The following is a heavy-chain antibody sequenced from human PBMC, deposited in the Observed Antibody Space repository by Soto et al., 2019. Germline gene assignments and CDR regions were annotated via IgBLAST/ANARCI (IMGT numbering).Heavy chain of an antibody. CDR3: VRAAGYSGNDYVYYYGMAV. D-gene: IGHD5-12*01. Sequence: QVQLVESGGGVVQPGRSLRLSCAASGFTFSSYGMHWVRQAPGKGLEWVALVWYDGGNKYYADSVKGRFTISRDNSKNTLYLQMNSLMDEDTAVYYCVRAAGYSGNDYVYYYGMAVWGQGTTVTVSS. J-gene: IGHJ6*02. CDR2: VWYDGGNK. V-gene: IGHV3-33*01. CDR1: GFTFSSYG.